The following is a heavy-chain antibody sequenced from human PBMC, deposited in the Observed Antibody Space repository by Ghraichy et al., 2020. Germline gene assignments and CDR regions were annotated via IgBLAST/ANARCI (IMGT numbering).Heavy chain of an antibody. V-gene: IGHV3-11*01. J-gene: IGHJ5*02. D-gene: IGHD3-16*01. Sequence: GGSLRLSCAASGFTFGDFYMSWIRQAPGKGLEWISYIDDSGRTIYYADSVKGRFTISRDNAKNSLYLQMNSLRVEDTAMYYCARDPPDYVWPRNWFDPWGQGTLVTVSS. CDR1: GFTFGDFY. CDR3: ARDPPDYVWPRNWFDP. CDR2: IDDSGRTI.